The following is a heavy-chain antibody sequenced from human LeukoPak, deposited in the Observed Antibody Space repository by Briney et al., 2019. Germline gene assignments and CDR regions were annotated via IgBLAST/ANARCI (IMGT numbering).Heavy chain of an antibody. D-gene: IGHD3-9*01. J-gene: IGHJ4*02. V-gene: IGHV3-21*05. CDR1: GFTFSSYA. CDR3: ARGDILTGYFAFDY. Sequence: GGSLRLSCAASGFTFSSYAMSWVRQAPGKGLEWVSYISSSSTYTNYADSVKGRFTISRDNTKNSLYLQMNSLRAEDTAVYYCARGDILTGYFAFDYWGQGTLVTVSS. CDR2: ISSSSTYT.